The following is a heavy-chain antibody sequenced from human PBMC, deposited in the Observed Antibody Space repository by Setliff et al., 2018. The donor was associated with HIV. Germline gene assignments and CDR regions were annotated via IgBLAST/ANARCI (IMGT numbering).Heavy chain of an antibody. V-gene: IGHV4-39*02. D-gene: IGHD5-12*01. J-gene: IGHJ2*01. CDR1: NGSISSSSYF. Sequence: SETLSLTCTVSNGSISSSSYFWGWIRQPPGKGLEWIGNIFYSGSTYYNPSLKSRVLISVDTSKNQFSLKLTSVTAADTAVYYCARDGEWLRLGTYWYFDLWGRGTLVTVSS. CDR2: IFYSGST. CDR3: ARDGEWLRLGTYWYFDL.